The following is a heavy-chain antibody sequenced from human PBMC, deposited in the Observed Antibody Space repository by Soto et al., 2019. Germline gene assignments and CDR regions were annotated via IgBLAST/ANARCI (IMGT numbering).Heavy chain of an antibody. J-gene: IGHJ5*02. CDR2: VSGHSRSI. D-gene: IGHD6-19*01. CDR1: GFTLSNYA. Sequence: DVQLLESGGGLVQPGGSLRLTCAASGFTLSNYAMSWVRQAPGKGLEWVSVVSGHSRSIYYADSVRGRFTISRDNSKNTMYLQMNSLRVEDTAVYHCSKTNPSRAHTCGWKDWFDPWGQRPLVTVSS. V-gene: IGHV3-23*01. CDR3: SKTNPSRAHTCGWKDWFDP.